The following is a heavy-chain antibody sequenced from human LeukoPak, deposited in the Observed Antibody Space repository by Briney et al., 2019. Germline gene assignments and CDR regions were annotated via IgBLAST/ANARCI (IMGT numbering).Heavy chain of an antibody. D-gene: IGHD6-13*01. J-gene: IGHJ4*02. CDR1: GGSFSGYY. CDR2: INHSGST. CDR3: ARGRLSSSWPFDY. V-gene: IGHV4-34*01. Sequence: PSETLSLTCAVYGGSFSGYYWSWIRQPPGKGLEWIGEINHSGSTNYNPSLKSRVTISVDTSKNQFSLKLSSVTAAGTAVYYCARGRLSSSWPFDYWGQGTLVTVSS.